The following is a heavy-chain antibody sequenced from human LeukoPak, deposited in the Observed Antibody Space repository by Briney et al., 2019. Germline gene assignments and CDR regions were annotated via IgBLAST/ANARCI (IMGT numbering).Heavy chain of an antibody. D-gene: IGHD6-13*01. CDR1: GFTFSSYG. CDR2: LSYDGSNK. Sequence: GGSLRLSCAASGFTFSSYGMHWVRQAPGKGLEWVAVLSYDGSNKYYADSVKGRFTISRDNSKNTLYLQMNSLRAEDTAVYYCAKVWGSGWSSSWLYYYYYGMDVWGQGTTVTVSS. J-gene: IGHJ6*02. CDR3: AKVWGSGWSSSWLYYYYYGMDV. V-gene: IGHV3-30*18.